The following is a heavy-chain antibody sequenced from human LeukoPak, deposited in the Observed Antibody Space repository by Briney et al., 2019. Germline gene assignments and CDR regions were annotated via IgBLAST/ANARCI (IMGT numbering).Heavy chain of an antibody. CDR2: ISGSGGST. V-gene: IGHV3-23*01. J-gene: IGHJ4*02. CDR3: ARGITGYSGYDY. Sequence: GGSLRLSCAASGFTFSSYAMSWVRQAPGKGLEWVSAISGSGGSTYYADSVKGRFTISRDNSKNTLYLQMNSLRAGDTAVYYCARGITGYSGYDYWGQGTLVTVSS. CDR1: GFTFSSYA. D-gene: IGHD5-12*01.